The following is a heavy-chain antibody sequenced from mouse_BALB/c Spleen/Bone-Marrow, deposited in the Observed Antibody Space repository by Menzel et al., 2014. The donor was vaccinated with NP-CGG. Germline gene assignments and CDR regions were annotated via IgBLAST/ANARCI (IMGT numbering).Heavy chain of an antibody. CDR3: ARDMITTRAMDY. V-gene: IGHV1-63*02. D-gene: IGHD2-4*01. J-gene: IGHJ4*01. CDR1: GYTFTNYW. CDR2: IYPGGGYT. Sequence: VKLQESGAELVRPGTSVKISCKASGYTFTNYWLGWVKQRPGRGLEWIGDIYPGGGYTDYNEKFKGKATLTADTSSSTAYMQLSSLTSEDSAVYFCARDMITTRAMDYWGQGTSVTVSS.